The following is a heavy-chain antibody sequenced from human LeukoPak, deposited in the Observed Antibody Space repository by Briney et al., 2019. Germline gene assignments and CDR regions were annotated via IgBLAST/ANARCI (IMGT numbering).Heavy chain of an antibody. CDR3: AREPDCGSTSCYDSSAFDI. CDR2: INPNSGGT. V-gene: IGHV1-2*04. Sequence: ASVKVSCKASGYTFTGYYMHWVRQAPGQGLEWMGWINPNSGGTNYAQKFQGWVTMTRDTSISTAYMELSRLRSDDTAVYYCAREPDCGSTSCYDSSAFDIWGQGTMVTVSS. D-gene: IGHD2-2*01. CDR1: GYTFTGYY. J-gene: IGHJ3*02.